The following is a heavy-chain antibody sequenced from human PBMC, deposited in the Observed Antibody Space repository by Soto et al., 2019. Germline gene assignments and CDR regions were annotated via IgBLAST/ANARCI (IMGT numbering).Heavy chain of an antibody. J-gene: IGHJ6*03. CDR3: ARAAVAGDYFHYYMDV. CDR2: ISGSSGYI. CDR1: GFTFSTYN. D-gene: IGHD6-19*01. Sequence: EVQLVESGGGVVKPGGSLSLSCAASGFTFSTYNMNWVRQSPGKWLEWVSSISGSSGYIYYADSVKGRFSISRDNAKNSLYLQMNFLTAEDTAVYYCARAAVAGDYFHYYMDVWGKGTTVIVSS. V-gene: IGHV3-21*01.